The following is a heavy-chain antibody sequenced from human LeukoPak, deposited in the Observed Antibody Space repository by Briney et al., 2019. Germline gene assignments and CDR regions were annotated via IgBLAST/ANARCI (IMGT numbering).Heavy chain of an antibody. CDR1: GFTFSSYA. V-gene: IGHV3-23*01. J-gene: IGHJ6*02. D-gene: IGHD4-17*01. CDR2: ISGSGGST. Sequence: PGGSLRLSCAASGFTFSSYAMSWVRQAPGKGLEWVSAISGSGGSTYYADSVKGRFTISRDNSKNTLYLQMNSLRAEDTAVYYCAKVDYGDYDSARMDVWGQGTTVTVSS. CDR3: AKVDYGDYDSARMDV.